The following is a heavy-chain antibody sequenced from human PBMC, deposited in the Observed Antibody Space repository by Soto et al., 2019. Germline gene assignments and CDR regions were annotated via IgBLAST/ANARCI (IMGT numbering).Heavy chain of an antibody. CDR1: GGSISSYY. CDR3: ARWDYGGKIDD. D-gene: IGHD4-17*01. V-gene: IGHV4-59*01. CDR2: IYYSGST. J-gene: IGHJ4*02. Sequence: SETLSLTCTVSGGSISSYYWSWIRQPPGKGLEWIGYIYYSGSTNYNPSLKSRVTISVDTSKNQFSLKLSSVTAADTAVYYCARWDYGGKIDDWGQGTLVIVSS.